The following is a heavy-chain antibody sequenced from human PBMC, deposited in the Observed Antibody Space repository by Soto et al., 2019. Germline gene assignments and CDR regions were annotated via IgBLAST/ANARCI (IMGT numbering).Heavy chain of an antibody. D-gene: IGHD1-7*01. CDR2: ISYDGSNK. J-gene: IGHJ5*02. CDR3: ARSAGTTDWFDP. V-gene: IGHV3-30*03. CDR1: GFTFSSYG. Sequence: PGGSLRLSCAASGFTFSSYGMHWVRQAPGKGLEWVAVISYDGSNKYYADSVKGRFTISRDNSKNTLYLQMNSLRAEDTAMYYCARSAGTTDWFDPWGQGTLVTVSS.